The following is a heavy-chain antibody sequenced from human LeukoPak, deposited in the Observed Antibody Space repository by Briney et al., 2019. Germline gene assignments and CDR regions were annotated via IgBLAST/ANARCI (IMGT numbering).Heavy chain of an antibody. CDR3: VRDMIAAAGAGG. Sequence: ASVKVSCKASGYTFTDYSMHWVRQAPGQGLEWMGWINPNSGGTDYAQKFQGRVTMTRVTSISTAYLEVTRLTSDDTAVYFCVRDMIAAAGAGGWGQGTPVTVSS. J-gene: IGHJ4*02. CDR2: INPNSGGT. D-gene: IGHD6-13*01. CDR1: GYTFTDYS. V-gene: IGHV1-2*02.